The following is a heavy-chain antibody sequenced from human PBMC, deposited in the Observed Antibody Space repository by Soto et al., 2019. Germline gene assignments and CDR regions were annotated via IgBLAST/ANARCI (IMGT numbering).Heavy chain of an antibody. CDR2: ISAHNGNT. D-gene: IGHD1-1*01. V-gene: IGHV1-18*01. Sequence: QVHLVQSGAEVKKPGASVKVSCKGSGYTFTSYGITWVRQAPGQGLEWMGWISAHNGNTDYAQKLQGRVTVTRDTSTSTAYMELRGLRSDATAVCYCARGRYGDYWGQGALVTVSS. CDR3: ARGRYGDY. J-gene: IGHJ4*02. CDR1: GYTFTSYG.